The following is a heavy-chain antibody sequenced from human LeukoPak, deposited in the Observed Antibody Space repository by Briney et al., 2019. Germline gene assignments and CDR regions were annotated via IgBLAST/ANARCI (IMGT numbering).Heavy chain of an antibody. CDR1: GGSISSYY. CDR3: ARALSDSSGWYGYYYMDV. D-gene: IGHD6-19*01. CDR2: IYTSGST. J-gene: IGHJ6*03. V-gene: IGHV4-4*07. Sequence: SETLSLTCTVSGGSISSYYWSWIRQPAGKGLEWIGRIYTSGSTNYNPSLKSRVTISVDTSKNQFSLKLSSVTAADTAVYYCARALSDSSGWYGYYYMDVWGKGTTVTISS.